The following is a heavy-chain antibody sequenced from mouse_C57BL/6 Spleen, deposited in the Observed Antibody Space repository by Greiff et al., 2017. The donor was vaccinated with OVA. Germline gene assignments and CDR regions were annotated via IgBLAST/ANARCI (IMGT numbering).Heavy chain of an antibody. V-gene: IGHV5-16*01. CDR3: ARAVDGSYAMDY. J-gene: IGHJ4*01. Sequence: EVQVVESEGGLVQPGSSMKLSCTASGFTFSDYYMAWVRQVPEKGLEWVANINYDGSSTYYLDSLKSRFIISRDNAKNILYLQMSSLKSEDTATYYCARAVDGSYAMDYWGQGTSVTVSS. D-gene: IGHD2-3*01. CDR1: GFTFSDYY. CDR2: INYDGSST.